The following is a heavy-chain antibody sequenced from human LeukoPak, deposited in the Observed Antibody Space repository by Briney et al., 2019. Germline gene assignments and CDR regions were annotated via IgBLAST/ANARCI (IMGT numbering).Heavy chain of an antibody. Sequence: GGSLSLSCAASGFTFSSYWMSWVRQAPGKGLEWVANIKQDGSEKYYVDSVKSRFTISRDNAKNSLYLQMNSLRAEDTAVYYCARDYAFWNPTAYNWFDPWGQGTLVTVSS. CDR1: GFTFSSYW. V-gene: IGHV3-7*01. D-gene: IGHD3-3*01. J-gene: IGHJ5*02. CDR3: ARDYAFWNPTAYNWFDP. CDR2: IKQDGSEK.